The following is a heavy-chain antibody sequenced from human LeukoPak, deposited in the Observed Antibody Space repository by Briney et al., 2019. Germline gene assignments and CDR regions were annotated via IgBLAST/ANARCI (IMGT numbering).Heavy chain of an antibody. J-gene: IGHJ4*02. V-gene: IGHV4-59*01. CDR2: IYNSGST. CDR1: GGSISSYY. Sequence: SETLSLTCTVSGGSISSYYWNWIRQPPGQGLEWIGYIYNSGSTNYNPSLRSRVTISVDTSKNQFSLTLSSVTAADTAVYYCARVVVISASPAYYFDYWAREPWSPSP. D-gene: IGHD2-21*01. CDR3: ARVVVISASPAYYFDY.